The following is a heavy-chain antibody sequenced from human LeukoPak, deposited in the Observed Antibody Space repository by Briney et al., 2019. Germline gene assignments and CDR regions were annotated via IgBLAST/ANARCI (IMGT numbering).Heavy chain of an antibody. D-gene: IGHD4-23*01. V-gene: IGHV1-58*02. CDR1: GFTFTSSA. CDR3: ASAKDYGGEDDAFDI. J-gene: IGHJ3*02. CDR2: IVVGSGNT. Sequence: SVKVSCKASGFTFTSSAMQWVRQARGQRLEWIGWIVVGSGNTNYAQKFQERVTITRDMSTSKAYMELSSLRSEDTAVYYCASAKDYGGEDDAFDIWGQGTMVTVSS.